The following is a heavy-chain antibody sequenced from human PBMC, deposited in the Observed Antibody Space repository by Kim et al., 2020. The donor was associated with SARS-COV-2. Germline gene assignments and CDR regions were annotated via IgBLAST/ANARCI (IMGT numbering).Heavy chain of an antibody. CDR1: GFTFSSYG. J-gene: IGHJ4*02. CDR2: ISYEGRVW. D-gene: IGHD2-21*02. Sequence: GGSLRLSCAASGFTFSSYGMHWVRQAPGTVVCGLGVISYEGRVWYCVDSVKGRFTISRDNSKNTLYLQMNSLRAEDTAVYYCAKERSGIVVVTATFDYWGQGTLVTVSS. CDR3: AKERSGIVVVTATFDY. V-gene: IGHV3-30*18.